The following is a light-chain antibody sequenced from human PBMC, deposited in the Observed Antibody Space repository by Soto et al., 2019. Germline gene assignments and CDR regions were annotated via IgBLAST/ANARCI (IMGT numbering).Light chain of an antibody. J-gene: IGKJ3*01. CDR3: QQGHSMPFT. CDR1: QSITNS. Sequence: DIQMTQSPSSLSASVGDRVTITCRASQSITNSLNWYQHKPGKAPTLLVYAASSLQSGVPSRFSGSGSGTDFTLPISRLQPEDFATYFCQQGHSMPFTFGPGTKVDIK. V-gene: IGKV1-39*01. CDR2: AAS.